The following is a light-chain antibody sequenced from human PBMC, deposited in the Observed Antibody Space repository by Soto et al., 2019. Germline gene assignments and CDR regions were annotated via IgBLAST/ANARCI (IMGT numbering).Light chain of an antibody. CDR1: SSDVGGYHY. CDR3: SSYGSTSTRYD. J-gene: IGLJ1*01. V-gene: IGLV2-14*01. CDR2: EVS. Sequence: QSALTQPASVSGSPGQSITISCTGTSSDVGGYHYVSWYQQHPGKAPKLMIYEVSNRPSGVSNRFSGSKSGNTASLTISGLQAEDEADYFCSSYGSTSTRYDFGTGTKLTVL.